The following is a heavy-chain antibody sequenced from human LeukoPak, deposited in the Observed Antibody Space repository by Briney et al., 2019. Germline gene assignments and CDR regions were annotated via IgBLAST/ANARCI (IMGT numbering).Heavy chain of an antibody. CDR2: IKQDGSEK. CDR3: ARDGTYTDYDPDFDI. Sequence: PGGSLRLSCAASGFTFCRFWMSWVRQAPGKGLELVANIKQDGSEKYYVDPVKGRFTISRDNAKNSLYLQMNSLRAEDTAVFYCARDGTYTDYDPDFDIWGQGTLVTVSS. V-gene: IGHV3-7*04. CDR1: GFTFCRFW. J-gene: IGHJ4*02. D-gene: IGHD5-12*01.